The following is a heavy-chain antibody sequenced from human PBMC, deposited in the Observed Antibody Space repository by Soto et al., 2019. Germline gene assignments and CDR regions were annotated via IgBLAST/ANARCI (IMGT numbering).Heavy chain of an antibody. CDR3: AREISSYGWFDP. J-gene: IGHJ5*02. Sequence: ASGKVSCKGSGSTFSSYAISWVRQAPGQGLEWMGWISAYNGNTNYAQKLQGRVTMTTDTSTSTAYMELRSLRSDDTAVYYCAREISSYGWFDPWGQGTLVTVSS. V-gene: IGHV1-18*01. D-gene: IGHD4-17*01. CDR2: ISAYNGNT. CDR1: GSTFSSYA.